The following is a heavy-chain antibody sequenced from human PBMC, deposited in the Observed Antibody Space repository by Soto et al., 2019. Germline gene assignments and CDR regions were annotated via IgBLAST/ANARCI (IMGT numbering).Heavy chain of an antibody. CDR2: IGLSGTTI. CDR1: GFAFGDYE. CDR3: AREGGFDWFYP. J-gene: IGHJ5*02. V-gene: IGHV3-48*03. Sequence: PGGSLRLACAASGFAFGDYEINCCRQAPGKGLEWVSYIGLSGTTIHYADSVKGRFTISRDNAKNSVYLQMNSLRVEDTAIYYCAREGGFDWFYPWGQGTLVTVSS.